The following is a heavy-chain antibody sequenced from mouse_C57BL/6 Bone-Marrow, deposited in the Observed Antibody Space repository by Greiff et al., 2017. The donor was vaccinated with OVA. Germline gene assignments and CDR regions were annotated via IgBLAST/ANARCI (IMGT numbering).Heavy chain of an antibody. J-gene: IGHJ3*01. D-gene: IGHD2-4*01. CDR3: ARGDDYDLAWFAY. Sequence: EVKVEESGPGLVKPSQSLSLTCSVTGYSITSGYYWNWIRQFPGNKLEWMGYISYDGSNNYNPSLKNRISITRDTSKNQFFLKLNSVTTEDTATYYCARGDDYDLAWFAYWGQGTLVTVSA. CDR2: ISYDGSN. CDR1: GYSITSGYY. V-gene: IGHV3-6*01.